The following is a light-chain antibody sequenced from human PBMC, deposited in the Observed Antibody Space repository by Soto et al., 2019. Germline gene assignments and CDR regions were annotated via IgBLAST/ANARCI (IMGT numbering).Light chain of an antibody. Sequence: EIVLTQSPATLSLSPGERATLSCGASQSIRTYLAWYQQKPGQAPRLLISSASNRATGIPDRFSGSGSGTDFTLTISDLEPEDFAVYYCQIRSLGTFTFGPGTKIDLK. CDR2: SAS. CDR1: QSIRTY. J-gene: IGKJ3*01. V-gene: IGKV3-11*01. CDR3: QIRSLGTFT.